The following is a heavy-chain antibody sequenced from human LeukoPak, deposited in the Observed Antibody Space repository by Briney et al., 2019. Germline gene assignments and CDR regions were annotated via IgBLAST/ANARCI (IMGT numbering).Heavy chain of an antibody. D-gene: IGHD5-12*01. Sequence: PGGSLRLSCAASGFTVSSNYMTWVRQAPGKGLEWVSFIYGGGGTYYADSVKGRFTISRDNSKNTLFLQMNSLRTEDTAVYYCAGGYSRAWGTSFLDYGGQGTLVTVSS. V-gene: IGHV3-66*02. CDR2: IYGGGGT. J-gene: IGHJ4*02. CDR1: GFTVSSNY. CDR3: AGGYSRAWGTSFLDY.